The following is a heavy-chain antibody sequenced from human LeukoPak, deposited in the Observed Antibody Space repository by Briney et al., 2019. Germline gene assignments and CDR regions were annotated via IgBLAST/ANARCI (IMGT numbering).Heavy chain of an antibody. V-gene: IGHV4-59*01. J-gene: IGHJ4*02. CDR3: ARTQWPYYFDY. Sequence: SETLSLTCTVSGGSISSDYWSWIRQPPGKGLEWIGYIYYSGSTNYNPSLKSRVTISVDTSKNQFSLKLSSVTAADTAVYYCARTQWPYYFDYWGQGTLVTVSS. D-gene: IGHD6-19*01. CDR2: IYYSGST. CDR1: GGSISSDY.